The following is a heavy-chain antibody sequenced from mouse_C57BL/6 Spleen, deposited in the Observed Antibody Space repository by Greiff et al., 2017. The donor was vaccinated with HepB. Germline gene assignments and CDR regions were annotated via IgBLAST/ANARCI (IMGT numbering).Heavy chain of an antibody. J-gene: IGHJ2*01. Sequence: EVKVVESGGGLVKPGGSLKLSCAASGFTFSDYGMHWVRQAPEKGLEWVAYISSGSSTIYYADTVKGRFTISRDNAKNTLFLQMTSLRSEDTAMYYCALSTMITTGGFDYWGQGTTLTVSS. CDR3: ALSTMITTGGFDY. CDR1: GFTFSDYG. D-gene: IGHD2-4*01. V-gene: IGHV5-17*01. CDR2: ISSGSSTI.